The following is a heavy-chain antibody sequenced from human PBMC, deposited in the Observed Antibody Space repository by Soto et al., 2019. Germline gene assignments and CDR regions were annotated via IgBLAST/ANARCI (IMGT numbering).Heavy chain of an antibody. CDR2: IIPIFGTA. V-gene: IGHV1-69*13. CDR1: GATFSSYA. Sequence: SVKVSCKASGATFSSYAISWVRQAPGQGLEWMGGIIPIFGTANYAQKFQGRVTITADESTSTAYMELSSLRSEDTAVYYCASSRSAQGYFDWFVRFEPSSQRTLDTVSS. CDR3: ASSRSAQGYFDWFVRFEP. J-gene: IGHJ5*02. D-gene: IGHD3-9*01.